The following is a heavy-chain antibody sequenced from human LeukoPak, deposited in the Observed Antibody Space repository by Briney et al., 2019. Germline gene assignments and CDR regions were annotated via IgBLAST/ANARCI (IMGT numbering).Heavy chain of an antibody. D-gene: IGHD3-3*01. V-gene: IGHV3-30-3*01. CDR1: GFTFSSYA. Sequence: GRSLRLSCAASGFTFSSYAMHWVRQAPGKGLEWVAVISYDGSNKYYADSVKGRFTISRDNSKNTLYLQMNSLRAEDTAVYYCAKELINYDFWSGYFVTFAPNWFDPWGQGTLVTVSS. CDR3: AKELINYDFWSGYFVTFAPNWFDP. CDR2: ISYDGSNK. J-gene: IGHJ5*02.